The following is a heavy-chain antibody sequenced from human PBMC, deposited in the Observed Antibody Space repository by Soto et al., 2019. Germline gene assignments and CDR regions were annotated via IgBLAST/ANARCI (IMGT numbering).Heavy chain of an antibody. J-gene: IGHJ4*02. V-gene: IGHV3-23*01. CDR3: AKIIPAAGTDY. CDR1: GFTFSSYG. CDR2: ISDSGGST. D-gene: IGHD6-13*01. Sequence: GGSLRLSWAASGFTFSSYGMRWVRQAPGKGLEWVAGISDSGGSTYYADSVKGRFTISRDNSRSTLYLQMNSLRAEDTAVYYCAKIIPAAGTDYWGQGTLVTVSS.